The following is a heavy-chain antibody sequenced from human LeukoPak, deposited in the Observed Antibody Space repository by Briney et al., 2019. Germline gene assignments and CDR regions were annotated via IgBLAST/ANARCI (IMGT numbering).Heavy chain of an antibody. D-gene: IGHD3-10*01. CDR2: MNPNSGNT. Sequence: ASVKVSCKASGYTFTSYDINWVRQATGQGLEWMGWMNPNSGNTGYAQKSQGRVTMTRNTSISTAYMELSSLRSEDTAVYYCARGPSYGSGSYYNYYYYMDVWGKGTTVTISS. CDR3: ARGPSYGSGSYYNYYYYMDV. V-gene: IGHV1-8*01. J-gene: IGHJ6*03. CDR1: GYTFTSYD.